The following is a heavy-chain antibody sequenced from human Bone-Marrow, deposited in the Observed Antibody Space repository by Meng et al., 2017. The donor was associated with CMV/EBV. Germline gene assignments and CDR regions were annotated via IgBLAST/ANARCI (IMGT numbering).Heavy chain of an antibody. CDR3: ARPATPYDYYGMDV. Sequence: SVKVSCKASGYTFTSYDINWVRQAPGQGLEWMGRIIPILGIANYAQKFQGRVTITADKSTSTAYMELSSLRSEDTAVYYCARPATPYDYYGMDVWGQGTTVTVSS. CDR1: GYTFTSYD. J-gene: IGHJ6*02. CDR2: IIPILGIA. V-gene: IGHV1-69*04.